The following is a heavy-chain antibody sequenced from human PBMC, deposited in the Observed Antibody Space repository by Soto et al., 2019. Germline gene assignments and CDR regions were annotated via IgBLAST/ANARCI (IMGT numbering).Heavy chain of an antibody. J-gene: IGHJ6*02. V-gene: IGHV3-7*03. CDR2: IKQDGSEK. CDR1: GFTFSSYW. CDR3: ASWALVGASYYYYWGMDV. D-gene: IGHD1-26*01. Sequence: EVQLVESGGGLVQPGGSLRLSCAASGFTFSSYWMSWVRQAPGKGLEWVANIKQDGSEKYYVDSVKGRFTISRDNAKNSLYLQMNSLRAEDTAVYYCASWALVGASYYYYWGMDVWGQGTTVTVSS.